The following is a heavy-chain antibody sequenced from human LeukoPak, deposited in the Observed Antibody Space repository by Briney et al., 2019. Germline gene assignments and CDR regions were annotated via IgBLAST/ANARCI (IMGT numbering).Heavy chain of an antibody. CDR1: GFTFSDYF. D-gene: IGHD4-17*01. CDR3: ARAEPDGDYAPRLIYYYGMDV. J-gene: IGHJ6*02. Sequence: PGGSLRLSCAASGFTFSDYFMSWIRQAPQKGLEWVSYISNSGSTIYYADSVKGRFSISRDNAKNSLYLQMNSLRAEDTAVYYCARAEPDGDYAPRLIYYYGMDVWGQGTTVTVSS. V-gene: IGHV3-11*01. CDR2: ISNSGSTI.